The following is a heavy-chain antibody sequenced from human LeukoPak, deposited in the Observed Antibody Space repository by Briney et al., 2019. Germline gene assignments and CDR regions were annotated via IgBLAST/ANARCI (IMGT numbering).Heavy chain of an antibody. D-gene: IGHD5-24*01. Sequence: SEPLSLTCTVFGGSISTYYWTWIRQPPGQGLEWTGYFYYSGSTNYNPSLKSGVTISVHTSNNQFSLRLSSVTAADTAVYYCARRRDGYNTRYYDYGMDVWGQGTTVTVSS. CDR3: ARRRDGYNTRYYDYGMDV. J-gene: IGHJ6*02. CDR2: FYYSGST. CDR1: GGSISTYY. V-gene: IGHV4-59*08.